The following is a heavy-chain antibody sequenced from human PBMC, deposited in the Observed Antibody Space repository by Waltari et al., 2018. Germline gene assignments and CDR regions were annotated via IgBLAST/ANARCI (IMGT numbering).Heavy chain of an antibody. J-gene: IGHJ4*02. CDR1: GFTFSSYS. D-gene: IGHD4-17*01. Sequence: EVQLVESGGGLVKPGGYLRLSCAASGFTFSSYSMNWVRQAPGKGLEWVSSISSSSSYIYYADSVKGRFTISRDNAKNSLYLQMNSLRAEDTAVYYCARGATVTTNFDYWGQGTLVTVSS. V-gene: IGHV3-21*01. CDR3: ARGATVTTNFDY. CDR2: ISSSSSYI.